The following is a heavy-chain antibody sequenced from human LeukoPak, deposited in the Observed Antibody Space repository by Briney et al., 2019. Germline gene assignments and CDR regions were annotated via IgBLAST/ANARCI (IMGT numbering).Heavy chain of an antibody. CDR3: AEKKNFYFDY. CDR2: ISSSGSTT. V-gene: IGHV3-23*01. CDR1: GFTFSSYA. D-gene: IGHD1-7*01. J-gene: IGHJ4*02. Sequence: GGSLRLSCAASGFTFSSYAMSWVRQVPGKGLEWLSAISSSGSTTYYADSVKGRFTISRDNSRNTLYLQMNSLRAEDTAVYYCAEKKNFYFDYWGQGTLVAVSS.